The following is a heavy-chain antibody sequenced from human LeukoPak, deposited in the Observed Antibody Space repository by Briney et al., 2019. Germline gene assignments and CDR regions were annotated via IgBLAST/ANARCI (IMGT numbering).Heavy chain of an antibody. J-gene: IGHJ6*03. D-gene: IGHD5-18*01. Sequence: SETLSLTCTVSGGSISSYYWSWIRQPPGKGLEWIGYIYYSGSTNCNPSLKSRVTISVDTSKNQFSLKLSSVTAADTAVYYCARGDTAMVPGLPYYYYYMDVWGKGTTVTISS. CDR3: ARGDTAMVPGLPYYYYYMDV. CDR2: IYYSGST. V-gene: IGHV4-59*01. CDR1: GGSISSYY.